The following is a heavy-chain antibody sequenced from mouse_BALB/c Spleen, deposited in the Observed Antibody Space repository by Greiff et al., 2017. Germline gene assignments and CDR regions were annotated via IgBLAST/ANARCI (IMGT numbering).Heavy chain of an antibody. CDR1: GFTFSSYA. D-gene: IGHD2-3*01. CDR2: ISSGGSYT. V-gene: IGHV5-9-4*01. J-gene: IGHJ4*01. Sequence: EVQGVESGGGLVKTGGSLKLSCAASGFTFSSYAMSWVRQSPEKRLEWVAEISSGGSYTYYPDTVTGRFTISRDNAKNTLYLEMSSLRSEDTAMYYCARGGDGYYVGAMDYWGQGTSVTVSS. CDR3: ARGGDGYYVGAMDY.